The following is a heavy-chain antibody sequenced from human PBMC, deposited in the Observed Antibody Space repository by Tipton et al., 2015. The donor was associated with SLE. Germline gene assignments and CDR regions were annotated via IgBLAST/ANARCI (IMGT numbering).Heavy chain of an antibody. J-gene: IGHJ3*02. Sequence: TLSLTCTVSGGSISSHYWSWIRQPPGKGLEWIGYIYYSGSTNYNPSPKSRVTISVDTSKNQFSLKLSSVTAADTAVYYCARAPYDYIWGSYHAFDIWGQGTMVTVSS. CDR2: IYYSGST. CDR3: ARAPYDYIWGSYHAFDI. V-gene: IGHV4-59*11. CDR1: GGSISSHY. D-gene: IGHD3-16*02.